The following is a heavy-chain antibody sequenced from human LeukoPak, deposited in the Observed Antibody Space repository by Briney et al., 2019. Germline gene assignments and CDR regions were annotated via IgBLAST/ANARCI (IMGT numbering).Heavy chain of an antibody. CDR1: GGSISSSSYY. CDR2: INHSGST. Sequence: SETLSLTCTVSGGSISSSSYYWGWIRQPPGKGLEWIGEINHSGSTNYNPSLKSRVTISVDTSKNQFSLKLSSVTAADTAVYYCARDLAWFDPWGQGTLVTVSS. V-gene: IGHV4-39*07. CDR3: ARDLAWFDP. J-gene: IGHJ5*02.